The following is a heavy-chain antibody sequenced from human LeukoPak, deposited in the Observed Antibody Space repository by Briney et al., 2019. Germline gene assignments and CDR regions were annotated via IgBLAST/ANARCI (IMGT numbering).Heavy chain of an antibody. D-gene: IGHD1-26*01. CDR2: IYSDGST. Sequence: PGGSLRLSCAASGFTVSSNYMSWVRQAPGKGLEWVSVIYSDGSTYYADSVKGRFTISRDNSKNTVYLQMNSLRAEDTAVYYCARGPPGWELLAYDYWGQGTLVTVSS. J-gene: IGHJ4*02. CDR3: ARGPPGWELLAYDY. V-gene: IGHV3-53*01. CDR1: GFTVSSNY.